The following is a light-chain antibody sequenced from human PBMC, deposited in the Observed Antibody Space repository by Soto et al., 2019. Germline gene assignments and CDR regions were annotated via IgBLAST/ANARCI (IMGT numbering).Light chain of an antibody. J-gene: IGLJ2*01. CDR3: AVWDDHLNGPL. V-gene: IGLV1-44*01. CDR2: SNN. CDR1: SSNIGSNS. Sequence: QSVLTQPPSASATPGQRVTISCSGSSSNIGSNSVNWYQQVPGTAPRLLIYSNNQRPSGVPDRLSGSKSGTSASLAIGGLQSEDEADYYCAVWDDHLNGPLFGGGTKVTVL.